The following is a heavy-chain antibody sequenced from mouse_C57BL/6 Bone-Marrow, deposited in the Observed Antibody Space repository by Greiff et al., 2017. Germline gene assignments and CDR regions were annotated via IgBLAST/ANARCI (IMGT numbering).Heavy chain of an antibody. J-gene: IGHJ2*01. CDR2: ISSGSSTI. Sequence: EVQLVESGGGLVKPGGSLKLSCAASGFTFSDYGMHWVRQAPEKGLEWVAYISSGSSTIYYADTVKGRFTISSDNAKNTLFLQMTSLTSEDTAMYYCARGTGRYFDDWGQGTTLTVSS. D-gene: IGHD4-1*01. CDR3: ARGTGRYFDD. CDR1: GFTFSDYG. V-gene: IGHV5-17*01.